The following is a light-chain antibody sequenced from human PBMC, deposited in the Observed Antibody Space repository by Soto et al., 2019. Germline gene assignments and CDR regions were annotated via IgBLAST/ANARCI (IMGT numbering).Light chain of an antibody. V-gene: IGLV2-18*02. CDR1: NSDVGSYNR. J-gene: IGLJ1*01. CDR2: EVS. CDR3: NSYTGSSTYV. Sequence: LNQPPSGYGGPGQAGGIFRTGKNSDVGSYNRVSWYQQPPGAAPKLMIYEVSNRPSGVPDRFSGSKSGNTASLTISGLQAEDEADYYCNSYTGSSTYVFGTGTKVTVL.